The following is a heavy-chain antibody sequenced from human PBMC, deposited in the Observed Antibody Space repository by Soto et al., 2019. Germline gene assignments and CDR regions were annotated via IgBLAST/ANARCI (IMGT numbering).Heavy chain of an antibody. CDR3: ARDYITGTTGNGFDP. CDR2: IWYDGSNK. J-gene: IGHJ5*02. V-gene: IGHV3-33*01. Sequence: QVQLVESGGGVVQPGRSLRLSCAASGFTFSSYGMHWVRQAPGKGLEWVAVIWYDGSNKYYADSVKGRFTISRDNSKNTLYLQMNSLRAEDTAVYYCARDYITGTTGNGFDPWGQGTLVTVSS. CDR1: GFTFSSYG. D-gene: IGHD1-7*01.